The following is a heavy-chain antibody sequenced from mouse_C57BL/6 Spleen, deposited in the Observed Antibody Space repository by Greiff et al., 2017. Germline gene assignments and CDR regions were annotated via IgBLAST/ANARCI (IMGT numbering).Heavy chain of an antibody. V-gene: IGHV1-85*01. CDR3: ARRAYYSIDYYYAMDY. D-gene: IGHD2-5*01. CDR2: IYPRDGST. CDR1: GYTFTSYD. Sequence: QVHVKQSGPELVKPGASVKLSCKASGYTFTSYDLNWVKQRPGQGLEWIGWIYPRDGSTKYNEKFKGKATLTVDTSSSTAYMELHSLTSEDSAVYCCARRAYYSIDYYYAMDYWGQGTSVTVSS. J-gene: IGHJ4*01.